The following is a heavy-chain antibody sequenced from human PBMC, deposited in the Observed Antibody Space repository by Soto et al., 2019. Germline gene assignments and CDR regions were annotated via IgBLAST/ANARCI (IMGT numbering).Heavy chain of an antibody. CDR2: IYYSGST. J-gene: IGHJ5*02. CDR3: ARESPLTIFGVVTHSNWFDP. CDR1: GGSISSGGYY. Sequence: LSLTCTASGGSISSGGYYWSWIRQHPGKGLEWIGYIYYSGSTYYNPSLKSRVTISVDTSKNQFSLKLSSVTAADTAVYYCARESPLTIFGVVTHSNWFDPWGQGTLVTVSS. D-gene: IGHD3-3*01. V-gene: IGHV4-31*03.